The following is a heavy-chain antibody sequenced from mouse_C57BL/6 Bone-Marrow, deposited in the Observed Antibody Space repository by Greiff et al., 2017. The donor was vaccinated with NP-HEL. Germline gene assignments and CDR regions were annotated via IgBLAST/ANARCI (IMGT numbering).Heavy chain of an antibody. J-gene: IGHJ1*03. D-gene: IGHD2-4*01. Sequence: VKLMESGAELARPGASVKMSCKASGYTFTSYTMHWVKQRPGQGLEWIGYINPSSGYTKYNQKFKVKATLTADKSSSTAYMQLSSLTSEDSAVYYCAREGAYYDYPYWYFDVWGTGTTVTFSS. CDR2: INPSSGYT. CDR3: AREGAYYDYPYWYFDV. V-gene: IGHV1-4*01. CDR1: GYTFTSYT.